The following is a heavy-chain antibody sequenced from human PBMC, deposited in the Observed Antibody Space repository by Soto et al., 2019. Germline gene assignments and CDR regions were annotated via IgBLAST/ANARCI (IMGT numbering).Heavy chain of an antibody. J-gene: IGHJ6*02. Sequence: GGSLRLSCAASGFTFSSYGMHWVRQAPGKGLEWVAVISYDGSNKYYADSVKGRFTISRDNSKNTLYLQMNSLRAEDTAVYYCAKDLTYYYGSGRAINYYYGMDVWGQGTTVTVSS. CDR1: GFTFSSYG. D-gene: IGHD3-10*01. CDR2: ISYDGSNK. CDR3: AKDLTYYYGSGRAINYYYGMDV. V-gene: IGHV3-30*18.